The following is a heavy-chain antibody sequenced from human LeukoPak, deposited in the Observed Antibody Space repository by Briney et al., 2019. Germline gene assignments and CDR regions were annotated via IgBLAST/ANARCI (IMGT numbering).Heavy chain of an antibody. CDR3: AKDGRVGATGSYYFDY. V-gene: IGHV3-23*01. D-gene: IGHD1-26*01. CDR2: ISGSGGST. J-gene: IGHJ4*02. CDR1: GFTFSRHW. Sequence: GGSLRLSCAASGFTFSRHWMHWVRQAPGKGLEWVSAISGSGGSTYYADSVKGRFTISRDNSKNTLYLQMNSLRAEDTAVYYCAKDGRVGATGSYYFDYWGQGTLVTVSS.